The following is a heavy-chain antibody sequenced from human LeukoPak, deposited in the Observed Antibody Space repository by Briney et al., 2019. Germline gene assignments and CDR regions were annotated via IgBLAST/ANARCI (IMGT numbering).Heavy chain of an antibody. CDR2: IYSGGTT. Sequence: GGSLRLSCAASGFTVSSNYMSWVRQAPGKGLEWVSIIYSGGTTYYADYVKGRFTISRDNSKNTLYLQMNSLRAEDTAVYYCAKSHSPWSYSDAFDIWGQGTMVTVSS. V-gene: IGHV3-53*05. CDR1: GFTVSSNY. D-gene: IGHD1-26*01. CDR3: AKSHSPWSYSDAFDI. J-gene: IGHJ3*02.